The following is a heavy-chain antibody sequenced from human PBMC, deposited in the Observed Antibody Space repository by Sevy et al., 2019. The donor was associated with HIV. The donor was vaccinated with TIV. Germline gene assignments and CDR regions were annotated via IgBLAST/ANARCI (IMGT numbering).Heavy chain of an antibody. Sequence: ASVKVSCKASGYTFTGQYIHWVRQAPGQGLEWMGWINPNSGNTKYAQEFQGRVTMTRDTSNSTAYMELSGLKSDDTAVYYCSRDLRLRGYSYGCFDYWGQGTLVTVSS. V-gene: IGHV1-2*02. D-gene: IGHD5-18*01. CDR1: GYTFTGQY. J-gene: IGHJ4*02. CDR3: SRDLRLRGYSYGCFDY. CDR2: INPNSGNT.